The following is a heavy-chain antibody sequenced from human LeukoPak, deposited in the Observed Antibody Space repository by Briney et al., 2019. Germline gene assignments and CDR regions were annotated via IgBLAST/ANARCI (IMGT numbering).Heavy chain of an antibody. CDR1: GYTFTGYY. CDR2: INPNSGGT. V-gene: IGHV1-2*02. CDR3: ARLVVVVAATDDY. D-gene: IGHD2-15*01. J-gene: IGHJ4*02. Sequence: ASVKVSCKASGYTFTGYYMRWVRQAPGQGLEWMGWINPNSGGTNYAQKFQGRVTMTRDTSISTAYMELSRLRSDDTAVYYCARLVVVVAATDDYWGQGTLVTVSS.